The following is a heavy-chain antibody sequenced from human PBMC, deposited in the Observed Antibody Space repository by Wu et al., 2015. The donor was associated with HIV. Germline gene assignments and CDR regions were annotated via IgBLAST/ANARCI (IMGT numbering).Heavy chain of an antibody. CDR3: ARDPQEVSGWYTH. CDR2: INPSSGDT. J-gene: IGHJ4*02. D-gene: IGHD6-19*01. Sequence: QVQLVQSGAEVKKPGASVKVSCKASGYTFSDYYMHWVRQAPGQGLEWMGWINPSSGDTSYSQKLQSRVTMTRDTSISTVYMELSRLRFDDAAVYYCARDPQEVSGWYTHWGQGTLVTVSS. CDR1: GYTFSDYY. V-gene: IGHV1-2*02.